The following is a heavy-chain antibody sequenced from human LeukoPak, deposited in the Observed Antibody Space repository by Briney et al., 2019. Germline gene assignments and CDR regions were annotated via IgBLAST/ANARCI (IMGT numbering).Heavy chain of an antibody. V-gene: IGHV4-59*01. Sequence: SETLSLTCTVSGGSISNYYWSWTRQPPGKGLEWIGCIYYTGSTYYNPSLKSRVTISVDTSNNQFSLKLSSVTAADTAVYYCARDLRGPWGQGNLVTVPS. CDR1: GGSISNYY. J-gene: IGHJ5*02. CDR3: ARDLRGP. CDR2: IYYTGST.